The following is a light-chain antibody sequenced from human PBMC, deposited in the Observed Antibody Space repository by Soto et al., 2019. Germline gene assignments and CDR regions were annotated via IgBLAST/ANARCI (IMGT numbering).Light chain of an antibody. Sequence: QYVLTQPPSASGSPGQSVTISCTGSSSDVGGYNYVSWYQQHPGKAPKLMIYEVSKRPSGVPDRLSGSKSGNTASLTVSGLQAEDEAEYYCSSYGGSNTVVFGGGTKLTLL. V-gene: IGLV2-8*01. CDR3: SSYGGSNTVV. CDR1: SSDVGGYNY. CDR2: EVS. J-gene: IGLJ2*01.